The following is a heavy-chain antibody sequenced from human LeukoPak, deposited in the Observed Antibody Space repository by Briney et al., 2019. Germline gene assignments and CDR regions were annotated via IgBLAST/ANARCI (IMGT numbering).Heavy chain of an antibody. J-gene: IGHJ4*02. D-gene: IGHD1-26*01. CDR2: IYSGGST. Sequence: GGSLRLSCAASGFTFDDYGMSWVRQAPGKGLEWVSVIYSGGSTYYADSVKGRFTISRDNSKNTLYLQMNSLRAEDTAVYYCARGPSGSYYYPRLAYWGQGTLVTVSS. CDR1: GFTFDDYG. V-gene: IGHV3-66*01. CDR3: ARGPSGSYYYPRLAY.